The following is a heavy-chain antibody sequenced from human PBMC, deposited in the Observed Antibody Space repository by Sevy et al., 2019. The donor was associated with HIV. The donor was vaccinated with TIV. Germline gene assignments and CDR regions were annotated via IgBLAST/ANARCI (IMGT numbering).Heavy chain of an antibody. CDR2: IIPIFGTA. J-gene: IGHJ4*02. CDR1: GGTFSSYA. D-gene: IGHD3-10*01. V-gene: IGHV1-69*13. CDR3: ARAFTEFLHGHFDY. Sequence: ASVKVSCKASGGTFSSYAISWVRQAPGQGLEWMGGIIPIFGTANYAQKFQGRDTITADESTSTAYMELSSLRSEDTAVYYCARAFTEFLHGHFDYWGQGTLVTVSS.